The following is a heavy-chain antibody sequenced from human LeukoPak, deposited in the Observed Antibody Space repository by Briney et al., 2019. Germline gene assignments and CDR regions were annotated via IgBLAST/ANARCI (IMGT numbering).Heavy chain of an antibody. J-gene: IGHJ4*02. V-gene: IGHV1-2*02. CDR3: ARGGSYLYRPSDY. D-gene: IGHD1-26*01. CDR1: GYTFTGCY. Sequence: ASVKVSCKASGYTFTGCYMHWVRQAPGQGLEWMGWINPNSGGTNYAQKFQGRVTMTRDTSISTAYMEMSRLRSDDTAVYYCARGGSYLYRPSDYWGQGTLVTVSS. CDR2: INPNSGGT.